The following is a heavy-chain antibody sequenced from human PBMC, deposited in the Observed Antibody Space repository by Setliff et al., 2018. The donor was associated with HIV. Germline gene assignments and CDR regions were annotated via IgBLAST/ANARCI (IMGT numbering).Heavy chain of an antibody. CDR3: ARRIDDSGSFPDKNWFDT. D-gene: IGHD3-10*01. J-gene: IGHJ5*02. CDR2: IYTSGST. Sequence: SETLSLTCTVSGGSISSYYWSWIRQPPGKGLEWIGYIYTSGSTNYNPSLKSRVTISVDTSKNQFSLRRSSVTAADTAVYYCARRIDDSGSFPDKNWFDTWGQGSLVTVSS. V-gene: IGHV4-4*09. CDR1: GGSISSYY.